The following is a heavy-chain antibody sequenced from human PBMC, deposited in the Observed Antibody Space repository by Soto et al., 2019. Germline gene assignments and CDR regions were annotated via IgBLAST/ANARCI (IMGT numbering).Heavy chain of an antibody. Sequence: PGGSLRLSCAASGFTFSTYTIHWVRQAPGKGLEWVALISYDGSNNYYADSVKGRFTISRDNSKNTLYLQMTSLRAGDTAVYFCAKDHGSGSYFAFDIWGQGTMVTVSS. J-gene: IGHJ3*02. CDR2: ISYDGSNN. D-gene: IGHD3-10*01. V-gene: IGHV3-30-3*01. CDR1: GFTFSTYT. CDR3: AKDHGSGSYFAFDI.